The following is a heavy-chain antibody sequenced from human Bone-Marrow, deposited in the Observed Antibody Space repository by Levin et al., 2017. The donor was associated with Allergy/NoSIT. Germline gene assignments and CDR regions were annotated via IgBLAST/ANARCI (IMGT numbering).Heavy chain of an antibody. CDR1: GYTFTSYD. CDR3: ARGGYCSGGSCLYSPGDY. V-gene: IGHV1-8*01. Sequence: ASVKVSCKASGYTFTSYDINWVRQATGQGLEWMGWMNPNSGNTGYAQKFQGRVTMTRNTSISTAYMELSSLRSEDTAVYYCARGGYCSGGSCLYSPGDYWGQGTLVTVSS. CDR2: MNPNSGNT. J-gene: IGHJ4*02. D-gene: IGHD2-15*01.